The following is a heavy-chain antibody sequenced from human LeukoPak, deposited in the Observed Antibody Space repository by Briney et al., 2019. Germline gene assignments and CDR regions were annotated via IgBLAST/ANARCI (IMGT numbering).Heavy chain of an antibody. J-gene: IGHJ4*02. V-gene: IGHV5-51*01. D-gene: IGHD2-21*01. CDR1: GYRFTSSW. CDR2: IYPGDSDT. Sequence: AGESLQISCKCSGYRFTSSWIGWVRQLPGKGLEWMGIIYPGDSDTRYSPSFQGQVTISADRSISTAYLQWNSLKASDTAMYYCARVITAGDWRGFDYWGQGTLVTVSS. CDR3: ARVITAGDWRGFDY.